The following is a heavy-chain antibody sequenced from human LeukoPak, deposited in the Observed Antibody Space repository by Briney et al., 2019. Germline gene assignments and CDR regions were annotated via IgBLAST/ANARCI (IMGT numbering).Heavy chain of an antibody. D-gene: IGHD5-18*01. CDR2: IYYSGST. Sequence: SETLFLTCTVSGGSISSYYWSWIRQPPGKGLEWIGYIYYSGSTNYNPSLKSRVTISVDTSKNQFSLKLSSVTAADTAVYYCARELRGYSYGPGYNYGMDVWGQGTTVTVSS. V-gene: IGHV4-59*01. CDR1: GGSISSYY. J-gene: IGHJ6*02. CDR3: ARELRGYSYGPGYNYGMDV.